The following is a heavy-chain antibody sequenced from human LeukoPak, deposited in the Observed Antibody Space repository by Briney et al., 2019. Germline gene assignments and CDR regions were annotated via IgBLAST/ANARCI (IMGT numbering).Heavy chain of an antibody. Sequence: GESRKTSGKGSGSSFTTNWIGWLGQVPGKGLESMGIIYPADSDTRYSPSFQGQVTISVDKSISTAYLQWTSLKASDTAMYYCTRPPFIWGQGTMVTVSA. CDR1: GSSFTTNW. CDR2: IYPADSDT. CDR3: TRPPFI. V-gene: IGHV5-51*01. J-gene: IGHJ3*02.